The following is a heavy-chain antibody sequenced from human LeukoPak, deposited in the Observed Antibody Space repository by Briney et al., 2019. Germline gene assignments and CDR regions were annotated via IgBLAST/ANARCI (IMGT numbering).Heavy chain of an antibody. CDR2: IYYSGST. V-gene: IGHV4-59*01. CDR1: GGSISSYY. D-gene: IGHD3-22*01. CDR3: ARAMLVVVTPYDAFDI. J-gene: IGHJ3*02. Sequence: SSETLSLTCTVSGGSISSYYRSWIRQPPGKGLEWIGYIYYSGSTNYNPSLRSRVTISVDTSKNQFSLKLSSVTAADTAVYYCARAMLVVVTPYDAFDIWGQGTMVTVSS.